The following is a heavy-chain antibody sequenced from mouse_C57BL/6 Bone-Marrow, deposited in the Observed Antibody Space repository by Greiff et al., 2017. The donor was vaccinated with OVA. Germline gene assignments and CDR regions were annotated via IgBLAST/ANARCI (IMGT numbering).Heavy chain of an antibody. CDR1: GYTFTSYW. D-gene: IGHD1-1*01. Sequence: VLLQQPGAELVMPGASVKLSCKASGYTFTSYWMPWVKQRPGQGLEWIGEIDPSDSYTNYNQTFKGKSTLTVDKSSSPLYLQLSSLTSEDSAFYYCATEEITTVVATPSYYFDYWGQGTTLTVSS. V-gene: IGHV1-69*01. J-gene: IGHJ2*01. CDR2: IDPSDSYT. CDR3: ATEEITTVVATPSYYFDY.